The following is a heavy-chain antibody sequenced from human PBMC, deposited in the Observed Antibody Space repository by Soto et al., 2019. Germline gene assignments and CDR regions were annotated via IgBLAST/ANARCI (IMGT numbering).Heavy chain of an antibody. CDR1: GFTFSSYA. D-gene: IGHD6-13*01. V-gene: IGHV3-30-3*01. J-gene: IGHJ5*02. CDR3: ARDLGERPPTDPGIGFDP. Sequence: GGSLRLSCAASGFTFSSYAMHWVRQAPGKGLEWVAVISYDGSNKYYADSVKGRFTISRDNSKNTLYLQMNSLRAEDTAVYYCARDLGERPPTDPGIGFDPWGQGTLVTVSS. CDR2: ISYDGSNK.